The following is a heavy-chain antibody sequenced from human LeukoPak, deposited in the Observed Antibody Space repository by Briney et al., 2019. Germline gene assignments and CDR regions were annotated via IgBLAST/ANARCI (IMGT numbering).Heavy chain of an antibody. D-gene: IGHD1-26*01. CDR1: GYTFTGYY. Sequence: ASVKVSCKASGYTFTGYYMHWVRQAPEQGLEWMGWINPNSGGTNYAQKFQGRVTMTRDTSISTAYMELSRLRSDDTAVYYCASSIVGAPSWWYWGQGTLVTVSS. V-gene: IGHV1-2*02. J-gene: IGHJ4*02. CDR3: ASSIVGAPSWWY. CDR2: INPNSGGT.